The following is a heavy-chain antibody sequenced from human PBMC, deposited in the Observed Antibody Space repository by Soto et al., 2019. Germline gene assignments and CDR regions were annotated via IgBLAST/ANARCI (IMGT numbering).Heavy chain of an antibody. V-gene: IGHV1-3*01. CDR1: GSTFTSYA. J-gene: IGHJ4*01. Sequence: ASVKVSCKASGSTFTSYAMHWVRQAPGQRLEWMGWINAGNGNTKYSQKFQGRVTITRDTSASTAYMELSSLRSEDTAVYYCARFYYDSSGYYETHYWGHGTLVTVSS. CDR3: ARFYYDSSGYYETHY. CDR2: INAGNGNT. D-gene: IGHD3-22*01.